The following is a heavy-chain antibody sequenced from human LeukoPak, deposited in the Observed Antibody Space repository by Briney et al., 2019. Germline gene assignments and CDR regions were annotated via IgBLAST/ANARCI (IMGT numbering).Heavy chain of an antibody. Sequence: ASETLSLTCTVSGGSISSFYWSWIRQPPGKGLEYIGYISYSETTSYNPSLKSRVTISVDTSKNQFSLKLTSVTAADTAVYYCARVDVAAAGLGYFQHWGQGTLVTVSS. CDR2: ISYSETT. CDR3: ARVDVAAAGLGYFQH. V-gene: IGHV4-59*01. CDR1: GGSISSFY. J-gene: IGHJ1*01. D-gene: IGHD6-13*01.